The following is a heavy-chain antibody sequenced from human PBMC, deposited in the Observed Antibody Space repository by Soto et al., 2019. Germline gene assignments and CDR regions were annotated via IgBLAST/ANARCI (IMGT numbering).Heavy chain of an antibody. CDR3: ARDWAAAGPFDY. J-gene: IGHJ4*02. D-gene: IGHD6-13*01. V-gene: IGHV1-18*01. CDR1: GYTFTSYG. CDR2: ISAYNGNT. Sequence: QVQLVQSGAEVKKPGASVKVSCKASGYTFTSYGISWVRQAPGQGLEWMGWISAYNGNTNYAQKLQGRVTMPTDTSTSKAYMEMRSLRSDDTAVYSCARDWAAAGPFDYWGQGTLVTVSS.